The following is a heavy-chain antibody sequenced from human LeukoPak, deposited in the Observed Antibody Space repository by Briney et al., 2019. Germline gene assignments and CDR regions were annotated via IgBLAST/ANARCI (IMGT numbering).Heavy chain of an antibody. CDR3: ARHEYSGSYYGLSWFDP. Sequence: LSEPLSLTCTVSGGSISSSGYYWGWIRQPPGKGLEWIASIYYSGSTYYNPSLKRRVTISVDTSKNQLSLKLSSLTAADTAVYYCARHEYSGSYYGLSWFDPWGQGTLVTVSS. V-gene: IGHV4-39*01. J-gene: IGHJ5*02. D-gene: IGHD1-26*01. CDR2: IYYSGST. CDR1: GGSISSSGYY.